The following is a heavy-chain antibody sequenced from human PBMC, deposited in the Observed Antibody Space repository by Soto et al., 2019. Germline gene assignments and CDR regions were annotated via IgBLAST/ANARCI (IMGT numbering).Heavy chain of an antibody. D-gene: IGHD3-3*01. CDR1: GGSFSGYY. Sequence: SETLSLTCAVYGGSFSGYYWSWIRQPPGKGLEWIGEINHSGSTNYNPSLKSRVTISVDTSKNQFSLKLSSVTAADTAVYYCARGRRAGFWSGYYVVWGQGTLVTVS. CDR2: INHSGST. J-gene: IGHJ4*02. CDR3: ARGRRAGFWSGYYVV. V-gene: IGHV4-34*01.